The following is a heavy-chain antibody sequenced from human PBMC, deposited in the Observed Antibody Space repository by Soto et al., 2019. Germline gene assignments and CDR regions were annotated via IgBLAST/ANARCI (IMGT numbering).Heavy chain of an antibody. J-gene: IGHJ6*02. CDR1: GFTFSSYG. CDR2: ISFDGSNK. V-gene: IGHV3-30*18. D-gene: IGHD3-3*01. Sequence: GGSLRLSCAASGFTFSSYGMHWVRQAPGKGLEWVAVISFDGSNKYYGHSVKGRFTISRDNSKNTLFLQMNSLGAEDTAMYYCAKSRPIFGVVPQADYYYYMDVWGQGTTVTVSS. CDR3: AKSRPIFGVVPQADYYYYMDV.